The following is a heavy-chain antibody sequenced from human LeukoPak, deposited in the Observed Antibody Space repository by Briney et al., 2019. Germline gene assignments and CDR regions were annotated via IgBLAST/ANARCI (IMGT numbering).Heavy chain of an antibody. CDR2: VSGSGGNT. CDR1: GFTFSSYA. J-gene: IGHJ4*02. V-gene: IGHV3-23*01. CDR3: AKSGGGPVGYSNY. Sequence: PGGSLRLSCAASGFTFSSYAMSWVRQAPGKGLEWVSGVSGSGGNTYYADSVKGRFTISRDNSKNTLYLQMSSLRADDTAVYYCAKSGGGPVGYSNYWGQGTLVTVSS. D-gene: IGHD2-15*01.